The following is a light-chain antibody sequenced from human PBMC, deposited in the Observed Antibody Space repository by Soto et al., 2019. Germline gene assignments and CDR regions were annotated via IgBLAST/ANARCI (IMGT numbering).Light chain of an antibody. CDR1: QSVSTN. V-gene: IGKV3-15*01. CDR2: GAS. Sequence: EIVMTQSPATLPVSPGERVTLSCRASQSVSTNLVWYQQKPGQVPRLLIYGASTSATGIPARFSGRGSGTVFTLTISLLQSESVVVYYCQQFDNWPLTFGQGTRLEIK. CDR3: QQFDNWPLT. J-gene: IGKJ5*01.